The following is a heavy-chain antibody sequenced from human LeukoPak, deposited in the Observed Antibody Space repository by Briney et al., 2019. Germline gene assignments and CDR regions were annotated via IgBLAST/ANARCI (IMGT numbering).Heavy chain of an antibody. Sequence: ETLSLTCTVSGGSISSYYWSWIRQPAGKGLEWIGRIYTSGSTNYNPSLKSRVTMSVDTSKNQFSLKLSSVTAADTAVYYCASIAYYYDSSGYYSGWYFQHWGQGTLVTVSS. CDR2: IYTSGST. CDR1: GGSISSYY. V-gene: IGHV4-4*07. J-gene: IGHJ1*01. CDR3: ASIAYYYDSSGYYSGWYFQH. D-gene: IGHD3-22*01.